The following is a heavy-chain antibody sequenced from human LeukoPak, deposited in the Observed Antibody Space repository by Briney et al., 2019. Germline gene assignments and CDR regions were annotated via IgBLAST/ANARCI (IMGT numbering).Heavy chain of an antibody. CDR2: IYYSGST. CDR1: GGSISSSSYY. Sequence: SETLSLTCTVSGGSISSSSYYWGWIRQPPGKGLEWIVSIYYSGSTYYNPSLKSRVTISVDTSKNQFSLKLSSVTAADTAVYYCARRWLGYWFDPWGQGTLVTVSS. CDR3: ARRWLGYWFDP. D-gene: IGHD3-10*01. V-gene: IGHV4-39*01. J-gene: IGHJ5*02.